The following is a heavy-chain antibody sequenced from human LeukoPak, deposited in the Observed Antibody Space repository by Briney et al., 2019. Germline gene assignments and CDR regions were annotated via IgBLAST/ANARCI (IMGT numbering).Heavy chain of an antibody. Sequence: GASVKVSCKASGYTFTGYYMHWVRQAPGQGLEWMGWIGAYNGNTNYAQKLQGRVTMTTDTSTSAAYMELRSLRSDDTAVYYCARDSSRITYYDFWSGYHCTDYWGQGTLVTVSS. J-gene: IGHJ4*02. CDR1: GYTFTGYY. V-gene: IGHV1-18*04. D-gene: IGHD3-3*01. CDR3: ARDSSRITYYDFWSGYHCTDY. CDR2: IGAYNGNT.